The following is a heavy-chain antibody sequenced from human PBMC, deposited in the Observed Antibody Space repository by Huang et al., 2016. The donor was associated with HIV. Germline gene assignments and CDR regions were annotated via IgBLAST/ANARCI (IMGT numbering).Heavy chain of an antibody. CDR1: GGSFSGYY. CDR2: STHSGSA. CDR3: ARERMMSWLDDHDAFDI. J-gene: IGHJ3*02. D-gene: IGHD1-1*01. V-gene: IGHV4-34*01. Sequence: QVQLQQWGAGLLKPSETLSLTCAVYGGSFSGYYWSWLRQSPAKGLEWIGESTHSGSANYNPSLKSRITISVDTSKNQYSLKLSCVTAADTAVYYCARERMMSWLDDHDAFDIWGQGTMVTVSS.